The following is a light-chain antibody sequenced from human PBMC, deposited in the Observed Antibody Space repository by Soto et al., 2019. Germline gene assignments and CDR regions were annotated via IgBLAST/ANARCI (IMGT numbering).Light chain of an antibody. J-gene: IGKJ1*01. CDR1: QSVSSSY. V-gene: IGKV3-20*01. Sequence: EIVLTQSPGTLSLSQGERATLSCRASQSVSSSYLAWYQQKPGQAPRLLIYGASNRATGIPDRFSCSRSGTDFTLTISRLEPEDFADYYCQQYGSSPVRFGQGTKVEIK. CDR2: GAS. CDR3: QQYGSSPVR.